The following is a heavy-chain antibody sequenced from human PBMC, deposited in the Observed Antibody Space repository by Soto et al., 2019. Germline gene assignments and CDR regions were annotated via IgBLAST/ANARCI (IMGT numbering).Heavy chain of an antibody. D-gene: IGHD3-22*01. CDR2: IIPIFDTP. Sequence: QVQLVQSGAEVKKPGSSVKVSCKASGGTFNSDALSWVRQAPRQGIEWMGAIIPIFDTPNYAQKFQGRVTITADKSTSTAYMELSSLRYDDTAVYYCAIPPSSGYNFDYWGQGTLVTVSS. CDR3: AIPPSSGYNFDY. CDR1: GGTFNSDA. V-gene: IGHV1-69*06. J-gene: IGHJ4*02.